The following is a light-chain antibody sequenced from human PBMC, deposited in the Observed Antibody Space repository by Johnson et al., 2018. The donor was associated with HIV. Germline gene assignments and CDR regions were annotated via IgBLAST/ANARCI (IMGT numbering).Light chain of an antibody. CDR1: SSNIGNNY. J-gene: IGLJ1*01. Sequence: QSVLTQSPSVSAAPGQKVTISCSGSSSNIGNNYVSWYQQLPRSAPKLLIYDNNKRPSGIPDRFSGSKSDTSATLGITGLQTGDAADYYCGTWDSSLSASVFGTGTKVTVL. CDR2: DNN. V-gene: IGLV1-51*01. CDR3: GTWDSSLSASV.